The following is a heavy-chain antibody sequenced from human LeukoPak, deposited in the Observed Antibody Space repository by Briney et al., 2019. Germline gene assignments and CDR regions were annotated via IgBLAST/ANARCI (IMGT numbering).Heavy chain of an antibody. D-gene: IGHD5-24*01. CDR1: GYSFTSYW. Sequence: GESLKISCQGSGYSFTSYWIGWVRQMPGKGLEWMGIIYPVDSDIRYSPSFQGQVTISADKSISTAYLQWSSLKASDTAMYYCARLSRMATTLDAFDIWGQGTMVTVSS. J-gene: IGHJ3*02. CDR2: IYPVDSDI. V-gene: IGHV5-51*01. CDR3: ARLSRMATTLDAFDI.